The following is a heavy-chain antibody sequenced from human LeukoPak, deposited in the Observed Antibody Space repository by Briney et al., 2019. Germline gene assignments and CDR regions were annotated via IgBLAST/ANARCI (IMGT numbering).Heavy chain of an antibody. D-gene: IGHD3-10*01. Sequence: GGSLRLSCAASGFTFNNYVMSWVRQAPGKGLEWVCGISGSGDDTYHVDSVKGRFTITRQNSKNTLFLQMNFLRAEDTAIYYCAKASYPSESYFIEGLDTWGQGTLVTVSS. CDR3: AKASYPSESYFIEGLDT. V-gene: IGHV3-23*01. J-gene: IGHJ5*01. CDR1: GFTFNNYV. CDR2: ISGSGDDT.